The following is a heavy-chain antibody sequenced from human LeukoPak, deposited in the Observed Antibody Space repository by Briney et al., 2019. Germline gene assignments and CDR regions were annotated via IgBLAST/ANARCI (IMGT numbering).Heavy chain of an antibody. CDR1: GFTFSSYS. D-gene: IGHD1-26*01. Sequence: GESLKISCAASGFTFSSYSMNWVRQAPGKGLEWVSSISSSSSYIYYADSVKGRFTISRDNAKNSLYLQMNSLRAEDTAVYYCARAGSGSYYYWGQGTLVTVSS. CDR2: ISSSSSYI. CDR3: ARAGSGSYYY. V-gene: IGHV3-21*01. J-gene: IGHJ4*02.